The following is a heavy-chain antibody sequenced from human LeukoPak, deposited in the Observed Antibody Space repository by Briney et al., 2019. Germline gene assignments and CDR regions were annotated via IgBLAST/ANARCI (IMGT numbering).Heavy chain of an antibody. V-gene: IGHV4-59*01. CDR2: IYSSGST. CDR1: GGSISSYY. D-gene: IGHD6-13*01. J-gene: IGHJ4*02. CDR3: ARGRYSSSWYAY. Sequence: PSETLSLTCRVSGGSISSYYWSWIRQPPGKGLEWIGYIYSSGSTNYNPSLKSRVTISADTSKNQFSLKLSSVTAADTAVYYCARGRYSSSWYAYWGQGTLVTVSS.